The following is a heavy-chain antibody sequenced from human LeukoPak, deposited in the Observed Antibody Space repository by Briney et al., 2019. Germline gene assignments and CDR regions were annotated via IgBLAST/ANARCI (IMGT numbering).Heavy chain of an antibody. J-gene: IGHJ4*02. D-gene: IGHD6-19*01. CDR1: RFTLSNYW. CDR2: IKQDGSET. CDR3: ARQRGSGCLDY. V-gene: IGHV3-7*01. Sequence: GGSLRLSCAASRFTLSNYWMGWVRQAPGKGLEWVANIKQDGSETYYVDSVKGRLTISRDNAKNSLSLQMNSLRAEDTAVYYCARQRGSGCLDYWGQGTLVTVSS.